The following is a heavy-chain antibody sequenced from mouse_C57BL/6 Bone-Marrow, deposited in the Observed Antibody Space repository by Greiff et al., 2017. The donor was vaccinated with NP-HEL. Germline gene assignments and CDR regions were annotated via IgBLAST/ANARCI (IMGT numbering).Heavy chain of an antibody. CDR1: GYTFTSYG. CDR3: ARESGWAWFAY. CDR2: IYPRSGNT. Sequence: VQRVESGAELARPGASVKLSCKASGYTFTSYGISWVKQRTGQGLEWIGEIYPRSGNTYYNEKFKGKATLTADKSSSTAYMELRSLTSEDSAVYFWARESGWAWFAYWGQGTLVTVSA. V-gene: IGHV1-81*01. D-gene: IGHD1-2*01. J-gene: IGHJ3*01.